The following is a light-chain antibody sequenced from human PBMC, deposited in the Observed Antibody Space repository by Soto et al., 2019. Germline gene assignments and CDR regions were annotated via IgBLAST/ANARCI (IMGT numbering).Light chain of an antibody. Sequence: IVLTQSPATLSLSPGERATLSCRASQSAGNNLAWYQQKPGQAPGLLIYEASTRATGIPARFSGSGSGTDFTLTISSLEPEDFAVYYCQQHANWPLTFGGGTKVDIK. J-gene: IGKJ4*01. CDR2: EAS. V-gene: IGKV3-11*01. CDR1: QSAGNN. CDR3: QQHANWPLT.